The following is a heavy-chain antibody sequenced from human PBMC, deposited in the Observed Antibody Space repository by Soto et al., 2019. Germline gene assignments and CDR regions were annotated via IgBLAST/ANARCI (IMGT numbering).Heavy chain of an antibody. J-gene: IGHJ4*02. V-gene: IGHV3-30*02. Sequence: PGGSLRLSCVVSGFTFSHYAMHWVRQAPGKGLEWVTSIQFDGSTKYYADSVKGRFTISRDNSKNTLFLQTDSLRVEDTAVYYCAKAAGGSSRGPPERWGQGTLVTVPS. CDR3: AKAAGGSSRGPPER. D-gene: IGHD1-26*01. CDR2: IQFDGSTK. CDR1: GFTFSHYA.